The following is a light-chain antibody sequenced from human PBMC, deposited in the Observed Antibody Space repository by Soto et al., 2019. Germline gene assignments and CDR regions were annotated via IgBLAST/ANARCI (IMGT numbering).Light chain of an antibody. CDR2: GNI. CDR3: QYYDSTLSARYV. J-gene: IGLJ1*01. CDR1: SSNIGAGYD. V-gene: IGLV1-40*01. Sequence: QSVLTQPPSVSGAPGQRVTISCTGSSSNIGAGYDVHWYQQRPGTAPKLLIFGNINRPSGVPDRFSGSKSGTSASLAITGLQAEDEGDCYCQYYDSTLSARYVFGTGTKVTVL.